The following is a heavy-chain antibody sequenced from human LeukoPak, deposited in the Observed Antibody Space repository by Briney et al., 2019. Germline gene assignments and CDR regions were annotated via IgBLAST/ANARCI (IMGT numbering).Heavy chain of an antibody. J-gene: IGHJ3*02. V-gene: IGHV1-18*01. CDR1: GYTFTSYG. CDR2: ISAYNGNT. CDR3: AMTYYYDTWGRAFDI. D-gene: IGHD3-22*01. Sequence: GASVKVSCKASGYTFTSYGISWVRQAPGQGLEWMGWISAYNGNTNYAQKLQGRVTMTTDTSTSTAYMELSSLRSEDTAVYYCAMTYYYDTWGRAFDIWGQGTMVTVSS.